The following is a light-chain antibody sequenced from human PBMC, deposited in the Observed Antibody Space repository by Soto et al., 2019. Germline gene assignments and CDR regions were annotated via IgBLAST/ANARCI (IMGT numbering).Light chain of an antibody. J-gene: IGKJ1*01. V-gene: IGKV3-20*01. CDR2: GSS. Sequence: EIVLTPSPGTLSLSPVERATLSCRASQSVSSNYLAWYQQKAGQAPRLLIYGSSSRATGIPDRFSGSGSGTDFTLTISRLEPEDFAVYYCQQYGSSLSWTFGQGTKVDIK. CDR1: QSVSSNY. CDR3: QQYGSSLSWT.